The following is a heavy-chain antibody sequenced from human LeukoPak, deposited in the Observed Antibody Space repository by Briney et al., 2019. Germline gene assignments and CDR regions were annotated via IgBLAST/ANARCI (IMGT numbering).Heavy chain of an antibody. Sequence: ASETLSLTCTVSGGSISSSSYYWGWIRQPPGKGLEWIGSIYYSGSTYYNPSLKSRVTISVDTSKNQFSLKLSSVTAADTAVYYCARYGETWNYYGSGSYPFDYWGQGTLVTVSS. CDR1: GGSISSSSYY. J-gene: IGHJ4*02. V-gene: IGHV4-39*07. CDR2: IYYSGST. D-gene: IGHD3-10*01. CDR3: ARYGETWNYYGSGSYPFDY.